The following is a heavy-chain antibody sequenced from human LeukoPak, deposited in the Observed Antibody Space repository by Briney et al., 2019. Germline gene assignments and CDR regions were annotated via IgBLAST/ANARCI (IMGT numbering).Heavy chain of an antibody. D-gene: IGHD3-9*01. Sequence: SQTLSLTSTVSGVSISSGDYYWSWLRQPPGKGLEWIGYIYYSGSTYYNPSLKSRVTISVDTSKNQFSLKLSSVTAADTAVYYCARDDVMEASVLRYFEWSTDDAFDIWGQGTMVTVSS. CDR2: IYYSGST. CDR1: GVSISSGDYY. V-gene: IGHV4-30-4*01. J-gene: IGHJ3*02. CDR3: ARDDVMEASVLRYFEWSTDDAFDI.